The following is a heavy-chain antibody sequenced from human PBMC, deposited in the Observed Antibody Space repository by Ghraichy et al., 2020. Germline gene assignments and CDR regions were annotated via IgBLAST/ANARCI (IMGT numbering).Heavy chain of an antibody. CDR2: IKQDGSEK. CDR3: ARARVITHIGYDY. V-gene: IGHV3-7*01. CDR1: GFTFSSYW. D-gene: IGHD3-10*01. Sequence: GGSLRLSCAASGFTFSSYWMSWVRQAPGKGLEWVANIKQDGSEKYYVDSVKGRFTISRDNAKNSLYLQMNSLRAEDTAVYYCARARVITHIGYDYWGQGTLVTVSS. J-gene: IGHJ4*02.